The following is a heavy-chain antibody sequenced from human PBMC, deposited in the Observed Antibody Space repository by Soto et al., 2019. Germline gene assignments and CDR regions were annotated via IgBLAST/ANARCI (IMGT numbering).Heavy chain of an antibody. Sequence: ASVKVSCKVSGYTLTELSMHWVRQAPGKGLEWMGGFDPEDGETIYAQKFQGRDTMTEDTSTDTTYMELSSLRYEDTAVYYCATDGDFWSGLKYYFDYWGLFTFFTVSS. CDR1: GYTLTELS. D-gene: IGHD3-3*01. CDR2: FDPEDGET. J-gene: IGHJ4*02. V-gene: IGHV1-24*01. CDR3: ATDGDFWSGLKYYFDY.